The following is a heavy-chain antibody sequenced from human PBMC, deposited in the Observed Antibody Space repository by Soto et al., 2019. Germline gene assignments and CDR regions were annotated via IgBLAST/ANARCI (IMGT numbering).Heavy chain of an antibody. J-gene: IGHJ4*02. CDR3: AKDISWGSGTGWYFDY. D-gene: IGHD3-10*01. CDR1: GFTFDDYA. Sequence: EVQLVESGGGLVQPGRSLRLSCAASGFTFDDYAMHWVRQAPGKGLEWVSGISWNSGSIGYADSVKGRFTISRDNAKNSLYLQMNSLRAEDTALYYCAKDISWGSGTGWYFDYWGQGTLVTVSS. V-gene: IGHV3-9*01. CDR2: ISWNSGSI.